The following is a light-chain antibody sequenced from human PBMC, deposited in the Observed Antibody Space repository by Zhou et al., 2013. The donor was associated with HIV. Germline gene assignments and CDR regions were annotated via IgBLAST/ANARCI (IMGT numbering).Light chain of an antibody. CDR2: AAS. V-gene: IGKV1-9*01. Sequence: DIQMTQSPSSLSSSIGDRVTITCRASQGISTYLAWYQHKPGKAPKLLISAASTLQSGVPSRFSGSGSGTEFTLTISSLQPDDFATYYCQQYNSYQGTFGQGTKLEIK. J-gene: IGKJ2*02. CDR1: QGISTY. CDR3: QQYNSYQGT.